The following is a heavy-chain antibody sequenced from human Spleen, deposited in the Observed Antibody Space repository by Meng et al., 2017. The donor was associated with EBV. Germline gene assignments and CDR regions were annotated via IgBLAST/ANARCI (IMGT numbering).Heavy chain of an antibody. Sequence: VQLQQGGAGLLEPSVTLSRTWAVYGVCFNDFFWSWIRQPPGKGLEWIGEINHSGTTNYNPSLKSRLTISVDTSKNQCSLKMNSVTAADTAVYYCARVRLAAGTYYFDYWGQGTLVTVSS. J-gene: IGHJ4*02. D-gene: IGHD6-13*01. CDR3: ARVRLAAGTYYFDY. V-gene: IGHV4-34*01. CDR1: GVCFNDFF. CDR2: INHSGTT.